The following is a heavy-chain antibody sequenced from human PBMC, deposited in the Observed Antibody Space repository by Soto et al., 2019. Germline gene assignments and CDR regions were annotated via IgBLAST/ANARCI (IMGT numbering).Heavy chain of an antibody. Sequence: GGSLRLSCAASGFTFSAHGMHWVRQAPDKGLEWVAVISYDGGNIYYGDSVKGRFTISRDDSKNTVYLQMNSLRAEDSAVYYCGRGDDYGGIRLDVLDVWGQGTLVTVSS. D-gene: IGHD4-17*01. CDR2: ISYDGGNI. CDR3: GRGDDYGGIRLDVLDV. CDR1: GFTFSAHG. V-gene: IGHV3-30*19. J-gene: IGHJ4*01.